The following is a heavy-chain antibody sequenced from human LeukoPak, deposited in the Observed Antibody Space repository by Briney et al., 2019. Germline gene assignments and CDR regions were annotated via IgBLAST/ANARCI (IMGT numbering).Heavy chain of an antibody. Sequence: GGSLRLSCAASGFTFRDYGMNWVRQAPGKGLEWVSYISSSGSTIYYADSVKGRFTISRDNSKNTLYLQMNSLRAEDTAVYYCAKEGGYCSGGSCYFNYGVEYFQHWGQGTLVTVSS. CDR2: ISSSGSTI. D-gene: IGHD2-15*01. J-gene: IGHJ1*01. V-gene: IGHV3-48*01. CDR1: GFTFRDYG. CDR3: AKEGGYCSGGSCYFNYGVEYFQH.